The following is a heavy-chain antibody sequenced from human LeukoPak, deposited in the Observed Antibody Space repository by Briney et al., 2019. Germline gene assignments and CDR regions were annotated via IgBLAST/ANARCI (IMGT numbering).Heavy chain of an antibody. CDR3: ARVGYYDSSGYYYTLDAFDI. CDR1: GGSISSYY. CDR2: IYYSGST. V-gene: IGHV4-39*07. J-gene: IGHJ3*02. D-gene: IGHD3-22*01. Sequence: SETLSLTCTVSGGSISSYYWGWIRQPPGKGLEWIGSIYYSGSTYYNPSLKSRVTISVDTSKNQFSLKLSSVTAADTAVYYCARVGYYDSSGYYYTLDAFDIWGQGTMVTVSS.